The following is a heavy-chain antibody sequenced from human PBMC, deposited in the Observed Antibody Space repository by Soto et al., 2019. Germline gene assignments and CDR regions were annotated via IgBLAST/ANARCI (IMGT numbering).Heavy chain of an antibody. CDR2: ISAYNGNT. D-gene: IGHD3-10*01. Sequence: ASVKVSCKASGYSFTSYGISWVRQAPGQGLERMGWISAYNGNTYYAQKFQGRVTMTTDTSTSTAYMELRSLRSDDTAVYYCARDQGQRLWFGDSYCYYGMDDWGQGTPVTVSS. V-gene: IGHV1-18*01. CDR3: ARDQGQRLWFGDSYCYYGMDD. J-gene: IGHJ6*02. CDR1: GYSFTSYG.